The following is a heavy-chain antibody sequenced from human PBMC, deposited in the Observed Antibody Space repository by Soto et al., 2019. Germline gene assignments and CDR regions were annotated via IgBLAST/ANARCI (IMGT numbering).Heavy chain of an antibody. D-gene: IGHD3-10*01. Sequence: QITLKESGPTLVKPTQTLTLTCSFSGFSLSTTGVGVGWIRQSPGKALEWLAIIYLDNDKRYNPSLKSRVTITKDTSKNQVVLTVTNMDPVDTGTYYCARSLWFGELHWGQGALVTVSS. J-gene: IGHJ4*02. CDR2: IYLDNDK. CDR1: GFSLSTTGVG. V-gene: IGHV2-5*02. CDR3: ARSLWFGELH.